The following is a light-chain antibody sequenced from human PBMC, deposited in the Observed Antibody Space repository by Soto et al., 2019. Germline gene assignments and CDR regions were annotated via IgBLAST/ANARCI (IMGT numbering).Light chain of an antibody. CDR2: RAS. Sequence: DVVMTQSPDSLAVSLGERATINCKSGQSCLHSSNNGNSLAWYQQKAGQRPKLLIYRASTRESGVPDRISGSGSGTDFTLTISSLQAEDVAVYYCQQYYTAIAFGQGTRLEIK. CDR3: QQYYTAIA. V-gene: IGKV4-1*01. CDR1: QSCLHSSNNGNS. J-gene: IGKJ5*01.